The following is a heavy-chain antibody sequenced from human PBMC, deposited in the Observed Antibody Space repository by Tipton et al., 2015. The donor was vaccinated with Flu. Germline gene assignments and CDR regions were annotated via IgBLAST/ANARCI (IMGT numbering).Heavy chain of an antibody. CDR1: GDSISSYY. Sequence: TLSLTCTVSGDSISSYYWSWIRQPAGKGLEWIGRIYTSGSTNYNASLKSRVTMSVDTSKNQFSLKLSSVTAADTAVYYCARHGKDTGDYLASFDIWGQGTMVTVSS. V-gene: IGHV4-4*07. J-gene: IGHJ3*02. CDR2: IYTSGST. D-gene: IGHD7-27*01. CDR3: ARHGKDTGDYLASFDI.